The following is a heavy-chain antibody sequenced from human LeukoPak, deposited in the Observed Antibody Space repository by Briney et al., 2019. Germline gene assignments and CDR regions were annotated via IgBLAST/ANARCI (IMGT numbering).Heavy chain of an antibody. CDR3: ASARYYDSSGYYFIDY. V-gene: IGHV4-34*01. CDR1: GGSFSDYY. CDR2: INHSGST. Sequence: SETLSLTCAVYGGSFSDYYWSWIRQPPGKGLEWIGEINHSGSTNYNPSLKSRVTISVDTSKNQFSLKLSSVTAADTAVYYCASARYYDSSGYYFIDYWGQGTLVTVSS. J-gene: IGHJ4*02. D-gene: IGHD3-22*01.